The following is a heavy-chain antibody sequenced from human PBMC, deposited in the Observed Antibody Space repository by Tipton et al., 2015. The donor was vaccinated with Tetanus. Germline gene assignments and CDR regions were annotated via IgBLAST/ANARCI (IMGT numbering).Heavy chain of an antibody. V-gene: IGHV3-53*01. CDR1: GFIVSSHY. D-gene: IGHD6-19*01. CDR3: VRDGGSSGWLAY. J-gene: IGHJ4*02. CDR2: MYSGGDT. Sequence: SLRLSCVASGFIVSSHYMSWVRQAPGKGLEWVSVMYSGGDTYYVDSVEGRFSISRDNAKNTLYLQMNSLRVEDTAVYYCVRDGGSSGWLAYWGQGTLVTVSS.